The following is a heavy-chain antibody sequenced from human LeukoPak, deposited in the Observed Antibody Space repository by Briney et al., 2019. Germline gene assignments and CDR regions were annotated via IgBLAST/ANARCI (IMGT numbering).Heavy chain of an antibody. V-gene: IGHV3-9*03. CDR3: AAVGATTFG. CDR2: ISWNSGSI. D-gene: IGHD1-26*01. J-gene: IGHJ4*02. Sequence: GGSLRLSCAASGFTFDDYAMHWVRQAPGKGLEWVSGISWNSGSIGYADSVKGRFTISRDNAKNSLYLQMNSLRAEDMALYYCAAVGATTFGWGQGTLVTVSS. CDR1: GFTFDDYA.